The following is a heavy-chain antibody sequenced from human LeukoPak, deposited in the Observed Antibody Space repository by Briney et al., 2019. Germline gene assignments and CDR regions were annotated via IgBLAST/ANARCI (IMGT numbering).Heavy chain of an antibody. D-gene: IGHD3-22*01. CDR3: AKGVTMIVVVGAFDI. CDR1: GFTFRNHG. J-gene: IGHJ3*02. CDR2: IWYDGSNE. V-gene: IGHV3-33*06. Sequence: PGGSLRLSCAASGFTFRNHGMHWVRQAPGKGLEWAAVIWYDGSNEYYADSVKGRFTISRDNSKNTLYLQMNSLRAEDTAVYYCAKGVTMIVVVGAFDIWGQGTMVTVSS.